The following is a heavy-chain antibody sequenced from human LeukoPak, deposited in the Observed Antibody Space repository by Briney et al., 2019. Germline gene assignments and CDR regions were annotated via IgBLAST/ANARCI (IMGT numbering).Heavy chain of an antibody. CDR1: GYTFTGYY. V-gene: IGHV1-2*02. CDR2: INPNSGGT. J-gene: IGHJ4*02. D-gene: IGHD3-16*02. Sequence: GASVKVSCKASGYTFTGYYMHWVRQAPGQGLEWMGWINPNSGGTNYAQKLQGRVTMTTDTSTSTAYMEVKSLRSDDAAVYYCARLRLGELSSGFDYWGQGTLVTVSS. CDR3: ARLRLGELSSGFDY.